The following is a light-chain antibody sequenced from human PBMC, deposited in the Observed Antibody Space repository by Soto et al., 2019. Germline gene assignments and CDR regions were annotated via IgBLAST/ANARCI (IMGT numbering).Light chain of an antibody. CDR2: YEI. Sequence: SSELTQPPSVSVAPGKTSRITCGGNNLGSKSVHWYQHKPGQAPVLVIYYEIDRPSGIPERFSGSNSGNTATLTITRVDAGDEADYYCHVWDSDSNHPVFGGGTTLTVL. CDR3: HVWDSDSNHPV. CDR1: NLGSKS. J-gene: IGLJ2*01. V-gene: IGLV3-21*04.